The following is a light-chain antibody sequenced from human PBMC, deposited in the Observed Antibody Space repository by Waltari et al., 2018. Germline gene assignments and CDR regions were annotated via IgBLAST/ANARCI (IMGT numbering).Light chain of an antibody. V-gene: IGKV3-20*01. J-gene: IGKJ4*01. CDR1: QSVSSNY. CDR3: QQYGNSPPTT. Sequence: EIVLTQSPGTLSLSPGERATLSCTTSQSVSSNYLAWYLQKPGQAPRLLIYDTSKRASGIPDRFSGNGSVTDFALTISRLEPEDFALYYCQQYGNSPPTTFGGGTKVEIK. CDR2: DTS.